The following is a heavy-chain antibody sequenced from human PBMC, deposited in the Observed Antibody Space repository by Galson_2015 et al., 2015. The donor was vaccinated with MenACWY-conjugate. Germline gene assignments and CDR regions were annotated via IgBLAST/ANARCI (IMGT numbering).Heavy chain of an antibody. D-gene: IGHD3-10*01. CDR3: ARERGPYDAFDV. CDR1: GFSLSSCG. J-gene: IGHJ3*01. CDR2: IRSNGINN. Sequence: SLRLSCAASGFSLSSCGMHWVRQAPGKGLEWLAVIRSNGINNYYADSVRGRFTISRDDSKHSLLLQMNSLRFDDTAVYYCARERGPYDAFDVWGQGTMVTVSS. V-gene: IGHV3-33*01.